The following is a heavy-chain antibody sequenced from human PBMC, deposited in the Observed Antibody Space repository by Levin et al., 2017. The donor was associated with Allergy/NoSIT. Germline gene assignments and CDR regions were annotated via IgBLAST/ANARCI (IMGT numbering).Heavy chain of an antibody. CDR2: IYYSGST. CDR1: GGSISSSTYY. Sequence: SQTLSLTCSVSGGSISSSTYYWAWIRQPPGKGLEWIGSIYYSGSTFYDPSLQSRVTISLDTSKSQFSLKLSSVTAADTAVYYCAGHSVWFGDLMSWGQGTLVTVSS. V-gene: IGHV4-39*01. CDR3: AGHSVWFGDLMS. J-gene: IGHJ5*02. D-gene: IGHD3-10*01.